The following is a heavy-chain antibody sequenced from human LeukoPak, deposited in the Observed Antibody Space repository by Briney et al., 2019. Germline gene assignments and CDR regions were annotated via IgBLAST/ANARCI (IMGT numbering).Heavy chain of an antibody. V-gene: IGHV4-38-2*01. J-gene: IGHJ4*02. D-gene: IGHD4-11*01. CDR3: ARGETTVTYGFDY. CDR2: IYHSGST. Sequence: GSLRLSCATSGFRSSDYWMTWVRQPPGKGLEWIGSIYHSGSTYYNPSLKSRVTISVDTSKNQFSLKLSSVTAADTAVYYCARGETTVTYGFDYWGQGTLVTVSS. CDR1: GFRSSDY.